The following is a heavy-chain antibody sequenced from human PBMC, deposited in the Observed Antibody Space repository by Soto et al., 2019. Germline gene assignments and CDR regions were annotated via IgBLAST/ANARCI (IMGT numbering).Heavy chain of an antibody. J-gene: IGHJ2*01. CDR3: ARVNGGDWYFDL. D-gene: IGHD3-16*01. V-gene: IGHV4-59*08. CDR1: GGSISSYY. CDR2: IYYSGST. Sequence: QVQLQESGPGLVKPSETLSLTCTVSGGSISSYYWSWIRQPPGKGLEWIGYIYYSGSTNYNPSLKSRVPISGDTSKNQCSLKLSSVTAADTAVYYCARVNGGDWYFDLWGRGTLVTVSS.